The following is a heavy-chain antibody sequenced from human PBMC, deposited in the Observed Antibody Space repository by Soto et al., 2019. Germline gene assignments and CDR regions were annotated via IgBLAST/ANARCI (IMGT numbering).Heavy chain of an antibody. CDR2: INHSGST. CDR3: ARARRQLGYYYYYGMDV. J-gene: IGHJ6*02. V-gene: IGHV4-34*01. CDR1: GGSLCGYY. Sequence: SETLSLTCAVDGGSLCGYYWRWIRQPPGKGLEWIGEINHSGSTNYNPSLKSRVTISVDTSKNQFSLKLSSVTAADTAVYYCARARRQLGYYYYYGMDVWGQGTTVT. D-gene: IGHD6-13*01.